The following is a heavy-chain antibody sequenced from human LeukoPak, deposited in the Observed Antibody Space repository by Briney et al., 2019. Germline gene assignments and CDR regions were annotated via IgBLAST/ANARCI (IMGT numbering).Heavy chain of an antibody. CDR2: ISSSSSYI. CDR3: ARDIEGYSYGSGAFDI. D-gene: IGHD5-18*01. J-gene: IGHJ3*02. Sequence: PGGSLRLSCAASGFTFSSYSMNWVRQAPGKGLEWVSSISSSSSYIYYADSVKGRFTTSRDNAKNSLYLQMNSLRAEDTAVYYCARDIEGYSYGSGAFDIWGQGTMVTVSS. V-gene: IGHV3-21*01. CDR1: GFTFSSYS.